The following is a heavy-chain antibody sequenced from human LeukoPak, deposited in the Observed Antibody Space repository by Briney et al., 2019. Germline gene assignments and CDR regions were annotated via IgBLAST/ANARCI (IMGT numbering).Heavy chain of an antibody. D-gene: IGHD2-2*01. Sequence: PGGSLRLSCAASGFTFSTYEMNWVRQAPGKGLEWVSFISSSGSAIYYADSVKGRFTISRDNAKNSLYLQMNSLRDGDTAVYYCARGRYCSSTSCSGDYWGQGTLVTVSS. J-gene: IGHJ4*02. CDR1: GFTFSTYE. V-gene: IGHV3-48*03. CDR2: ISSSGSAI. CDR3: ARGRYCSSTSCSGDY.